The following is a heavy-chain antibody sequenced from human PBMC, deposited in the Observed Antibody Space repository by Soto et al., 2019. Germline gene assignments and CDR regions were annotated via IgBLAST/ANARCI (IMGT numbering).Heavy chain of an antibody. V-gene: IGHV3-23*01. J-gene: IGHJ3*01. CDR3: AKASLFPFFWSGVVHDTFDV. Sequence: EVQLLESGGGLVQPGESLRLSCAASGFTFKSYAMSWVRQAPGKGLEWVSEISGSGGSTYYAESVKGRFTISRDNSKKTRYLHMDSLRAEETALYYCAKASLFPFFWSGVVHDTFDVWGQGAMVTVSS. CDR2: ISGSGGST. CDR1: GFTFKSYA. D-gene: IGHD3-3*01.